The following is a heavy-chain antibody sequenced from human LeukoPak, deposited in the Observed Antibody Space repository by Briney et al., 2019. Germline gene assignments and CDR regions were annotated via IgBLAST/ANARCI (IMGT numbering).Heavy chain of an antibody. V-gene: IGHV3-66*01. CDR1: GFTFNSYE. CDR2: IYSGGST. J-gene: IGHJ6*02. CDR3: AGSTSWYYYGMDV. Sequence: PGGSLRLSCAASGFTFNSYEMNWVRQAPGKGLEWVSVIYSGGSTYYAASVKGRFTISRDNSKNTLYLQMNSLRAEDTAVYYCAGSTSWYYYGMDVWGQGTTVTVSS.